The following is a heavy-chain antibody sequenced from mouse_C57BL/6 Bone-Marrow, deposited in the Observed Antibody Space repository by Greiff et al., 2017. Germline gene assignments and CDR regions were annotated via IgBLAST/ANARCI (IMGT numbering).Heavy chain of an antibody. Sequence: EVKLMESGPGLAKPSQTLSLTCSATGYSLPSDYLNWIRKFPRNKLEYMGYISYSGSTYYNPSLKSRISITRDTSKNQYYLQLNSVTTEDTATYYCARWFPSYFDVWGTGTTVTVSS. CDR1: GYSLPSDY. V-gene: IGHV3-8*01. J-gene: IGHJ1*03. CDR3: ARWFPSYFDV. CDR2: ISYSGST.